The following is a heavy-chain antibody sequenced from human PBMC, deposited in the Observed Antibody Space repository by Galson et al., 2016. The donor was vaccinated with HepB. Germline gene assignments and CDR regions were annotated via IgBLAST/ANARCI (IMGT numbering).Heavy chain of an antibody. CDR2: IRSKAYGGTI. CDR3: GTTIYYYYGMDV. J-gene: IGHJ6*02. CDR1: GFTFGDYA. Sequence: SLRLSCAASGFTFGDYALSWVRQAPGKGLEWVGFIRSKAYGGTIEYAASVKGRFTISRDDSKSIAYLQMNSLKTEDTAVYYCGTTIYYYYGMDVWGQGTTVTFSS. D-gene: IGHD1-1*01. V-gene: IGHV3-49*04.